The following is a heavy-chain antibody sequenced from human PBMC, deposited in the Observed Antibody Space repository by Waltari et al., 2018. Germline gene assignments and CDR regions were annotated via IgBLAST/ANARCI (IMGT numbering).Heavy chain of an antibody. V-gene: IGHV1-58*02. J-gene: IGHJ4*02. D-gene: IGHD3-10*01. CDR1: GFTFHSST. CDR2: IVVGSGKT. CDR3: AVGFWGSGSYIDH. Sequence: QMQLVQSGPEVKTPATSVRVSCKASGFTFHSSTMQWGRQARGQGLEWIGWIVVGSGKTDYAQKFQERVTITRDMATGTAYMELRSLRFEDTANYYCAVGFWGSGSYIDHWGQGTLVTVSP.